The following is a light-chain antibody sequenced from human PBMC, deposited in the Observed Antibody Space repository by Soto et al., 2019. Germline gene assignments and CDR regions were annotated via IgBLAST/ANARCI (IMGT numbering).Light chain of an antibody. CDR3: QQRSNWPLT. V-gene: IGKV3-11*01. Sequence: EIVLTQSPATLSLSPGERATLSCRASQSVSTYLAWYQQKPGQAPRLLIYDASNRATGIPGRFSGSGSGTDFTLTISSLEPEDFALYYCQQRSNWPLTFGGGTKVDIK. J-gene: IGKJ4*01. CDR1: QSVSTY. CDR2: DAS.